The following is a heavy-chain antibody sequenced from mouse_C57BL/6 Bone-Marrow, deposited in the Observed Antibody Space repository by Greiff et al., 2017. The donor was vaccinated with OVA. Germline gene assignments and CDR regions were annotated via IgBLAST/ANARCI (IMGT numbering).Heavy chain of an antibody. D-gene: IGHD1-1*01. Sequence: EVQGVESGGGLVKPGGSLKLSCAASGFTFSSYAMSWVRQTPEKRLEWVATISDGGSYTYYPDNVKGRFTISRDNAKNNLYLQMSHLKSEDTAMYYCARAITTVVGDWFAYWGQGTLVTVSA. CDR3: ARAITTVVGDWFAY. J-gene: IGHJ3*01. CDR1: GFTFSSYA. CDR2: ISDGGSYT. V-gene: IGHV5-4*01.